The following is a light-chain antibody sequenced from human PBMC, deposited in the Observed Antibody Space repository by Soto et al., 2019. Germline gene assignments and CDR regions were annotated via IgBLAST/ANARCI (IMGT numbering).Light chain of an antibody. CDR3: HHYDSSPPYT. CDR1: RSFASSY. Sequence: EIVLTQSPATLSLSPGERATLSCRASRSFASSYLAWYQHKPGQAPRLLIYAASSRATGIPDRFIGSGSGTAFTLTISILEPDDSAVYYCHHYDSSPPYTFGQGTTLEIK. CDR2: AAS. V-gene: IGKV3-20*01. J-gene: IGKJ2*01.